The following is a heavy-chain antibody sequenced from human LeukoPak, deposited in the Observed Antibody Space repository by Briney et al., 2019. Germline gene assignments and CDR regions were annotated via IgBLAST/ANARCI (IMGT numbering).Heavy chain of an antibody. D-gene: IGHD5-18*01. Sequence: GASVKVSCKASGYTFTSYGISCVRQAPGQGLEWMGWISAYNGNTNYAQKLQGRVTMTTDTSTSTAYMELRSLRSDDTAVYYCARDGSDTAMRKDGMDVWGQGTTVTVSS. J-gene: IGHJ6*02. CDR2: ISAYNGNT. CDR1: GYTFTSYG. V-gene: IGHV1-18*01. CDR3: ARDGSDTAMRKDGMDV.